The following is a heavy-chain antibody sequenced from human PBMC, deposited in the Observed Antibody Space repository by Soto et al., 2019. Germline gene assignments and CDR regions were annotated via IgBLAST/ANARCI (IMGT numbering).Heavy chain of an antibody. D-gene: IGHD3-9*01. CDR2: IYYSGST. CDR3: ARSRYPHPFDY. V-gene: IGHV4-31*02. J-gene: IGHJ4*02. CDR1: GGSVSNGGYY. Sequence: QVQLQESGPGLVKPSQTLSLTCSVSGGSVSNGGYYWTWIRQHPGKGLELIGYIYYSGSTNYNPSLKSRVTISVDTSKNHFYLKLSSVTAADTAVYYCARSRYPHPFDYWGKGTLVTVSS.